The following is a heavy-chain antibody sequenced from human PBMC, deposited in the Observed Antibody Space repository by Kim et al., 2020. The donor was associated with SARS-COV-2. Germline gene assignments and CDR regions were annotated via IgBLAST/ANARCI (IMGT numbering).Heavy chain of an antibody. J-gene: IGHJ4*02. CDR1: GGSISSSNW. Sequence: SETLSLTCAVSGGSISSSNWWSWVRQPPGKGLEWIGEIYHSGSTNYNPSLKSRVTISVDKSKNQFSLKLSSVTAADTAVYYCAREARFGEMATIFDYWGQGTLVTVSS. V-gene: IGHV4-4*02. CDR2: IYHSGST. D-gene: IGHD5-12*01. CDR3: AREARFGEMATIFDY.